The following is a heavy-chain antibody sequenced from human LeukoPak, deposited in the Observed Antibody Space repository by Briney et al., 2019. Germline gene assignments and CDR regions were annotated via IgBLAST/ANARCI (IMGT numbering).Heavy chain of an antibody. CDR1: GFNFRSYE. D-gene: IGHD5-12*01. CDR2: ISGSGDTI. V-gene: IGHV3-48*03. CDR3: AKDFTRGYGFGEFDY. J-gene: IGHJ4*02. Sequence: PGGSLRLSCAASGFNFRSYEMNWVRQAPGKGLEWLSYISGSGDTIYYADSVKGRFTISRDNSKNTLYLQMNSLRAEDTAVYYCAKDFTRGYGFGEFDYWGQGTLVTVSS.